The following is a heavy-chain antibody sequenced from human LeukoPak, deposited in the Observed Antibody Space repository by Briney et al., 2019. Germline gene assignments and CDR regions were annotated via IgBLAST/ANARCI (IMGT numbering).Heavy chain of an antibody. J-gene: IGHJ6*02. CDR3: ASTSVVVVAATYYYYYGMDV. V-gene: IGHV4-39*01. CDR1: GGSISSSSYY. Sequence: SETLSLTCTVSGGSISSSSYYWGWIRPPPGKGLEWIGSIYYSGSTYYNPSLKSRVTISVDTSKNQFSLKLSSVTAADTAVYYCASTSVVVVAATYYYYYGMDVWGQGTTVTVSS. D-gene: IGHD2-15*01. CDR2: IYYSGST.